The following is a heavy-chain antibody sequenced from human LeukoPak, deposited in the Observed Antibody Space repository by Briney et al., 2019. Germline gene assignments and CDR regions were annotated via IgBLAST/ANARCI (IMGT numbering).Heavy chain of an antibody. D-gene: IGHD3-10*01. CDR1: GGSMSSHY. CDR3: ARDTYYTSGTYYIDYFDS. Sequence: PSETLSLTCTVSGGSMSSHYWGWVRQPPGKALEWIGYISHGGQTLSNPSLSSRVTISVDTSNNQFSLKLTSVIAADTAVYFCARDTYYTSGTYYIDYFDSWGRGALVTVSS. V-gene: IGHV4-59*11. CDR2: ISHGGQT. J-gene: IGHJ4*02.